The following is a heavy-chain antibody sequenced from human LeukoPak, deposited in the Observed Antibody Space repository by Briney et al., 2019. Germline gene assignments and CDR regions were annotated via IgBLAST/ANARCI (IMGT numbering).Heavy chain of an antibody. CDR2: IKSKTDGGTS. CDR3: STLWYGA. V-gene: IGHV3-15*01. CDR1: GFTFTNAW. J-gene: IGHJ5*02. Sequence: GGSLRLSCAASGFTFTNAWIYWVRQAPGKGLEWVGRIKSKTDGGTSDYAAPVTGRFTISRDDSKSTLYLEMNSLKTEDTGVYYCSTLWYGAWGQGTLVTVSS. D-gene: IGHD3-10*01.